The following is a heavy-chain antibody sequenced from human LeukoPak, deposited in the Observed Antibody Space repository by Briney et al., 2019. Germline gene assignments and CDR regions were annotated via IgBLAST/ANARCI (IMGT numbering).Heavy chain of an antibody. CDR1: GFDFSSNW. D-gene: IGHD5-12*01. J-gene: IGHJ4*02. CDR3: ARAIGGYDSY. V-gene: IGHV3-74*01. Sequence: GGSLRLSCAASGFDFSSNWMHWVRHAPGQGLVWVSRIKGDGISTNYADSVKGRFTISRDIAKNTLYLQMNSLRAEDTAVYYCARAIGGYDSYWGQGTLVTVSS. CDR2: IKGDGIST.